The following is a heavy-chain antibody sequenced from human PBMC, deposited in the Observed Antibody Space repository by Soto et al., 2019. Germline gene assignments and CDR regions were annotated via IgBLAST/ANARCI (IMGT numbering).Heavy chain of an antibody. CDR3: ARDPHEFCTRDWFDP. CDR2: ISAYDGKT. D-gene: IGHD3-3*01. J-gene: IGHJ5*02. Sequence: ASVKVSCKTSGYTFNTYGINWVRQAPGQGLELMGWISAYDGKTTYAEKFQGRVTLTTDTSTSTAYMELRSLRSDDTAIYYCARDPHEFCTRDWFDPWAQGTPVIGSS. V-gene: IGHV1-18*01. CDR1: GYTFNTYG.